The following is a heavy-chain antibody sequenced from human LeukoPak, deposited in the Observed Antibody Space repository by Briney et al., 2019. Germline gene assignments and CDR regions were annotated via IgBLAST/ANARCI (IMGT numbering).Heavy chain of an antibody. V-gene: IGHV2-5*02. D-gene: IGHD3-10*01. J-gene: IGHJ5*02. CDR1: GFSLSTSGVG. CDR3: AHRRPLSGYGSGYNWFDP. Sequence: SGPTLVNPTQTLTPTCTFSGFSLSTSGVGVGWIRQPPGKALEWLALIYWDDDKRYSPSLKSRLTITKDTSKNQVVLTMTNMDPVDTATYYCAHRRPLSGYGSGYNWFDPWGQGTLVTVSS. CDR2: IYWDDDK.